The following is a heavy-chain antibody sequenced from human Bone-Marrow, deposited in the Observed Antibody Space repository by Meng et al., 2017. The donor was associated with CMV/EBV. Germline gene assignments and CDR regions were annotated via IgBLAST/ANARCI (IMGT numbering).Heavy chain of an antibody. Sequence: CKASGYNFNSYGISWVRQAPGQGLEWMGWISAYNGNTNYAQKLQGRVTMTTDTSTSTAYMELRSLRSDDTAVYYCASSRRGLTRFFDYWGQGTLVTVSS. CDR1: GYNFNSYG. D-gene: IGHD2-2*01. CDR3: ASSRRGLTRFFDY. J-gene: IGHJ4*02. CDR2: ISAYNGNT. V-gene: IGHV1-18*01.